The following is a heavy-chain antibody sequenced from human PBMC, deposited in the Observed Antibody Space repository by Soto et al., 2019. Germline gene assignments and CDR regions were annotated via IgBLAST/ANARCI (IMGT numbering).Heavy chain of an antibody. D-gene: IGHD5-18*01. J-gene: IGHJ4*02. V-gene: IGHV4-39*01. CDR1: GGSTSRSEYL. CDR2: IYYSGST. CDR3: GRPGRGYSYYDY. Sequence: ALEDRSLTRTGSGGSTSRSEYLVGRVPQPPGKGLEWIGSIYYSGSTYYNPSLKSRVTISVDTSKNQFSLKLSSVTAADTAVYYCGRPGRGYSYYDYWGQGTLVPVSS.